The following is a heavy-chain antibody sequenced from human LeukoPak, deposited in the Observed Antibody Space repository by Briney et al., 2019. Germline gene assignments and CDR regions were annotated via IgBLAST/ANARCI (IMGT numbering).Heavy chain of an antibody. D-gene: IGHD1-26*01. V-gene: IGHV1-46*01. J-gene: IGHJ4*02. CDR1: GYTFTSYY. CDR2: INPSGGST. Sequence: ASVKVSCKASGYTFTSYYMHWVRQAPGQGLEWMGIINPSGGSTSYAQKFQGRVTMTRVMSTSTDYMELSSLRSEDTAVYYCARSRIVGAITDYWGQGTLVTVSS. CDR3: ARSRIVGAITDY.